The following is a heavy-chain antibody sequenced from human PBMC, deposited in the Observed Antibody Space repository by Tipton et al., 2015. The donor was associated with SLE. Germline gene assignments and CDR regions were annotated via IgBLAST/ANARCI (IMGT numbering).Heavy chain of an antibody. Sequence: TLSLTCIVSGDSISTYYWSWIRQPPGKGLEWIGYIHNSGSTNYNPSLKSRVTLSVDTSKNQFSLRLSSVTAADTAVYYCARGVSYDILLWGQGTPVTVSS. CDR2: IHNSGST. CDR1: GDSISTYY. CDR3: ARGVSYDILL. J-gene: IGHJ4*02. V-gene: IGHV4-59*01. D-gene: IGHD3-9*01.